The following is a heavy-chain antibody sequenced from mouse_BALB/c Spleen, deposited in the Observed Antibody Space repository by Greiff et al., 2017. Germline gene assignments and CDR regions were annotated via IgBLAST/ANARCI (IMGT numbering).Heavy chain of an antibody. J-gene: IGHJ2*01. Sequence: EVKLVESGPGLVKPSQSLSLTCTVTGYSITSDYAWNWIRQFPGNKLEWMGYISYSGSTSYNPSLKSRISITRDTSKNQFFLQLNSVTTEDTATYYCARGVRLFYFDYWGQGTTLTVSS. CDR1: GYSITSDYA. D-gene: IGHD2-14*01. CDR3: ARGVRLFYFDY. V-gene: IGHV3-2*02. CDR2: ISYSGST.